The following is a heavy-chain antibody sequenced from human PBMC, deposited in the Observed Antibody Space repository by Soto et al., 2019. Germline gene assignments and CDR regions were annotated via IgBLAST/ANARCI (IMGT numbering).Heavy chain of an antibody. Sequence: QLQLQESGSGLVKPSQTLSLTCAVSGGSISSGGYSWSWIRQPPGKGLEWIGYIYHSGSTYYNPSHKNRLNISGDRSTNQFSLKLSSVTAAETAVYYCARENNVLPGGYFDYWGQGTLVSVSS. CDR3: ARENNVLPGGYFDY. D-gene: IGHD3-10*01. CDR1: GGSISSGGYS. J-gene: IGHJ4*02. V-gene: IGHV4-30-2*01. CDR2: IYHSGST.